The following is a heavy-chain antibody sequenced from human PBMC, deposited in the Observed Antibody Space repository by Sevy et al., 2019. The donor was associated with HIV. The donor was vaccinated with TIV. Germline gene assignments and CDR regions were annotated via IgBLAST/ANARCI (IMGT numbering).Heavy chain of an antibody. V-gene: IGHV3-49*04. D-gene: IGHD1-1*01. CDR1: GFTFGDYA. J-gene: IGHJ4*02. Sequence: GGSLRLSCTTSGFTFGDYAMNWVRQAPGKGLEWVAFFKSKAYGGTLDDAASVKNRFIISRDDSKSIVYLQMNDLKTEDTGVYYCTRWKGAHSIFDYWGQGALVTVSS. CDR2: FKSKAYGGTL. CDR3: TRWKGAHSIFDY.